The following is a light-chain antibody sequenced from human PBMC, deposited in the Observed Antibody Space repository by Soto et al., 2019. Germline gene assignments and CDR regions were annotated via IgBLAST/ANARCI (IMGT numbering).Light chain of an antibody. CDR3: QQYHSYPVT. Sequence: DIPMTQSPSSLSASVGDTVTITCRASQGINNFLAWFQQKPGKAPTSLIYGASNLQSGVPSKFSGSGSDTDFTLTIRSLQPEDFATYYCQQYHSYPVTFGGGTKVEI. CDR2: GAS. J-gene: IGKJ4*01. V-gene: IGKV1-16*02. CDR1: QGINNF.